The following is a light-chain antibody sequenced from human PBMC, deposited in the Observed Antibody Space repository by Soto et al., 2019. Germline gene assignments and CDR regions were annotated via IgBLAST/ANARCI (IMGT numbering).Light chain of an antibody. CDR3: AAWDDSLSGWV. V-gene: IGLV1-40*01. CDR1: SSNIGAGFD. J-gene: IGLJ3*02. Sequence: QSVLTQPPSVSGAPGQRVTISCTGSSSNIGAGFDVHWYHQIAGTAPKLLIYGNSNRPSGVPDRFSGSKSGTSASLAISGLRSEDEADYYCAAWDDSLSGWVFGGGTKLTVL. CDR2: GNS.